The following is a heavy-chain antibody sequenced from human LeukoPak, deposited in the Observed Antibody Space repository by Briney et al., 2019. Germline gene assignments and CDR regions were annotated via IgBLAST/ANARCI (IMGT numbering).Heavy chain of an antibody. Sequence: ASETLSLTCAVYGGSFSGYYWSWIRQPPVKGLEWVSTISGIGDSTYYADSVKGRFTISRDNSKNTLYLQMNSLRAEDTAVYHCATSEVITFRWGRGTLVTVSS. D-gene: IGHD3-16*01. J-gene: IGHJ2*01. CDR2: ISGIGDST. V-gene: IGHV3-23*01. CDR1: GGSFSGYY. CDR3: ATSEVITFR.